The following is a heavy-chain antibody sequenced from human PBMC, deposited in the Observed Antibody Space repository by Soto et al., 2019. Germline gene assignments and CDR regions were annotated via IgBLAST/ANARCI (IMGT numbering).Heavy chain of an antibody. CDR2: IYYSGST. Sequence: SETLSLTCAVSGGSISSGGYSWSWIRQPPGKGLEWIGYIYYSGSTYYNPSLKSRVTISVDTSKNQFSLKLSSVTAADTAVYYCARPYQDYGDYFFDYWGQGTLVTVSS. CDR3: ARPYQDYGDYFFDY. J-gene: IGHJ4*02. CDR1: GGSISSGGYS. D-gene: IGHD4-17*01. V-gene: IGHV4-30-2*03.